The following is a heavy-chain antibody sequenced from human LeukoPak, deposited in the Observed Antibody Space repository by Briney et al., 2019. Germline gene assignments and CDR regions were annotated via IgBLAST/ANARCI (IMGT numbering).Heavy chain of an antibody. J-gene: IGHJ5*02. CDR3: ARDSVVATIVDWFDP. Sequence: GGSLRLSRAASGFTFSSYSMNWVRQAPGKGLEWVSSISSSSSYIYYADSVKGRFTISRDNAKNSLYLQMNSLRAEDTAVYYCARDSVVATIVDWFDPWGQGTLVTVSS. CDR1: GFTFSSYS. CDR2: ISSSSSYI. V-gene: IGHV3-21*01. D-gene: IGHD5-12*01.